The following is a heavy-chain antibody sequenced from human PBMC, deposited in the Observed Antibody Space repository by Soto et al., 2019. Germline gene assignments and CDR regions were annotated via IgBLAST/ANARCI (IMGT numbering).Heavy chain of an antibody. CDR1: GYSFTRYY. CDR3: ARGRQWDFLSDY. Sequence: QVQLVQSGAEVKKPGASVKVSCKASGYSFTRYYINWVRQAPGQGLEWMGWISAYYGNRHYEEKLQARDTLTTDKSPSTVYMQLRTLRSHDTAVYVCARGRQWDFLSDYWGQGTLVTVSS. D-gene: IGHD1-26*01. CDR2: ISAYYGNR. J-gene: IGHJ4*02. V-gene: IGHV1-18*01.